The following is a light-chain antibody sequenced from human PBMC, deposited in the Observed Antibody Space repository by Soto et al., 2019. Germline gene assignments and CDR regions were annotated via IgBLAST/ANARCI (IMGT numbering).Light chain of an antibody. V-gene: IGKV1-9*01. CDR1: QGVRSY. J-gene: IGKJ4*01. Sequence: IQLTQSPSSLSASFGDRVTITCRASQGVRSYLAWFQQRPGKAPNLLIYDASTLHSGVPSRFSGGGSGTDFTLTISSLKHEDFATYYCQQVNVYPSTFGGGTKVDI. CDR2: DAS. CDR3: QQVNVYPST.